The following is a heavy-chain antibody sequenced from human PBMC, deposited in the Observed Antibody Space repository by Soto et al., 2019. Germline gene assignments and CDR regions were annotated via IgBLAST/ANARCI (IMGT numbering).Heavy chain of an antibody. D-gene: IGHD2-2*01. Sequence: QVQLVESGGGVVQPGRSLRLSCAASGFSFSSYAMNWVRQAPGKGLEWVAVISYDGTNKYYVDSVKGRFTISRDNSKNTLYLQMNSLRVEDTAVYYCAKTEQVVLYADDYWGQRTLVTVSS. CDR3: AKTEQVVLYADDY. CDR1: GFSFSSYA. V-gene: IGHV3-30*18. J-gene: IGHJ4*02. CDR2: ISYDGTNK.